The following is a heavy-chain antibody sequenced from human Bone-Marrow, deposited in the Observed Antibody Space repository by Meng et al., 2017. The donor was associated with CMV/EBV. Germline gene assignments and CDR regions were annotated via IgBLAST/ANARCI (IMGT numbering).Heavy chain of an antibody. J-gene: IGHJ5*02. V-gene: IGHV1-2*04. Sequence: VYYMHWVRQAPGQGLEWMGWIHPNSGGTNYAQKFQGWVTMTRDTSISTAYMELSRLRSDDTAVYYCARGDKERYNWNLRSYNWFDPWGQGTLVTVSS. CDR1: VYY. CDR3: ARGDKERYNWNLRSYNWFDP. D-gene: IGHD1-7*01. CDR2: IHPNSGGT.